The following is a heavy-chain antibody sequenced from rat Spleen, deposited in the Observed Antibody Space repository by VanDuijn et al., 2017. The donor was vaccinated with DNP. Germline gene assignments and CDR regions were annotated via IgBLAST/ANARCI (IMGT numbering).Heavy chain of an antibody. V-gene: IGHV3-1*01. Sequence: EVQLQESGSGLVKPSQSLSLTCSVTGYSITSNYWGWIRKFSGDKMEYIGHISYSGGTNYNPSFKSRISITRDTSKNHFFLHLNSVTTEDTATYYCARWTRYFDYWGQGVMVTVSS. CDR3: ARWTRYFDY. CDR1: GYSITSNY. D-gene: IGHD1-7*01. J-gene: IGHJ2*01. CDR2: ISYSGGT.